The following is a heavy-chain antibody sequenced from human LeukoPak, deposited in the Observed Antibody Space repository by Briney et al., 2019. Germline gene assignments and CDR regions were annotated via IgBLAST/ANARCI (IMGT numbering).Heavy chain of an antibody. CDR2: ITSSRETI. CDR3: ARYSSSWYSPFDY. CDR1: GFIFSSYS. D-gene: IGHD6-13*01. J-gene: IGHJ4*02. V-gene: IGHV3-48*04. Sequence: GGSLRLSCAASGFIFSSYSMNWVRQAPGKGLEWVSYITSSRETIYYADSVKARFTISRDNAKNSLYLQMNSLRAEDTAVYYCARYSSSWYSPFDYWGQGTLVTVSS.